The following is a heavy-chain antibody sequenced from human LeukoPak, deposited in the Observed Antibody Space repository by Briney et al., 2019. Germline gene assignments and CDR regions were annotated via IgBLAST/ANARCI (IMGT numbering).Heavy chain of an antibody. CDR3: ARGDGYNLVDY. CDR1: GYTFTSYG. J-gene: IGHJ4*02. V-gene: IGHV1-69*04. CDR2: IIPILGIA. Sequence: SVKVSCKASGYTFTSYGISWVRQAPGQGLEWMGRIIPILGIANYAQKFQGRVTITADKSTSTAYMELSSLRSEDTAVYYCARGDGYNLVDYWGQGTLVTVSS. D-gene: IGHD5-24*01.